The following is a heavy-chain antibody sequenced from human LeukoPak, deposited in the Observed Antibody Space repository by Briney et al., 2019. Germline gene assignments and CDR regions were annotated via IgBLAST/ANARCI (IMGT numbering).Heavy chain of an antibody. V-gene: IGHV4-61*01. CDR2: IYYSGST. CDR3: ARGPYMGAFDI. J-gene: IGHJ3*02. D-gene: IGHD5-18*01. Sequence: PSETLSLTCTVSGGSVSSGSYYWSWLRQPPGKGLDWIGYIYYSGSTNYNPSLKSRVTISVDTSKNQFSLKLSSVTAADTAVYYCARGPYMGAFDIWGQGTMVTVSS. CDR1: GGSVSSGSYY.